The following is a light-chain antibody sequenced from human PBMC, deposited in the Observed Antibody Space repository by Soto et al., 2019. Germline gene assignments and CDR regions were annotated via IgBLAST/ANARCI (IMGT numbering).Light chain of an antibody. CDR3: QSYDSSLSGSI. Sequence: QSVLTQPPSVSGAPGQRVTISCTGSSSNIGAGYDVHWYQQLPGTAPKLLIYGNSNRPSGVPDRFSGSKSGTSASLAITGLQAEDEADYYCQSYDSSLSGSIFVGGTQLTV. V-gene: IGLV1-40*01. CDR2: GNS. J-gene: IGLJ2*01. CDR1: SSNIGAGYD.